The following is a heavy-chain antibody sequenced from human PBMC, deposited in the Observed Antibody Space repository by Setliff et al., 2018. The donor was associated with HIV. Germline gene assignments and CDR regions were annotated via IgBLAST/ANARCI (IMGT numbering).Heavy chain of an antibody. Sequence: GGSLRLSCVASGFTLDDYVMHWVRQAPGKGLEWISGISWSSSYIYYADSVKGRFTIARDNAKNSLYLQVNSLRVEDSAVYYCASPTYYNFLNWGQGTLVTVSS. V-gene: IGHV3-21*06. J-gene: IGHJ4*02. CDR2: ISWSSSYI. CDR3: ASPTYYNFLN. CDR1: GFTLDDYV. D-gene: IGHD3-9*01.